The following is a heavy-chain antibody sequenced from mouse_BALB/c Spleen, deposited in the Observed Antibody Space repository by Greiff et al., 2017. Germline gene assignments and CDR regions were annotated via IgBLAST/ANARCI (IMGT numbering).Heavy chain of an antibody. V-gene: IGHV5-17*02. Sequence: EVKLMESGGGLVQPGGSRKLSCAASGFTFSSFGMHWVRQAPEKGLEWVAYISSGSSTIYYADTVKGRFTISRDNPKNTLFLQMTSLRSEDTAMYYCARSSWDPYAMDYWGQGTSVTVSS. CDR3: ARSSWDPYAMDY. J-gene: IGHJ4*01. CDR1: GFTFSSFG. D-gene: IGHD4-1*01. CDR2: ISSGSSTI.